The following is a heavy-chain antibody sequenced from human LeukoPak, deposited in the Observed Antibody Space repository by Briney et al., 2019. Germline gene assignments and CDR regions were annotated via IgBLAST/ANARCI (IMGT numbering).Heavy chain of an antibody. CDR1: GFTFTNYA. Sequence: GGSLRLSCAVSGFTFTNYAMSWVRQAPGKGLEWVSAISRSGGNTYYADSVKGRFTISRDDSKNTLYLQMNSLRAEDTAVYYCARRRDSGSLQHFDYWGQGTLVTVSS. CDR3: ARRRDSGSLQHFDY. J-gene: IGHJ4*02. D-gene: IGHD1-26*01. CDR2: ISRSGGNT. V-gene: IGHV3-23*01.